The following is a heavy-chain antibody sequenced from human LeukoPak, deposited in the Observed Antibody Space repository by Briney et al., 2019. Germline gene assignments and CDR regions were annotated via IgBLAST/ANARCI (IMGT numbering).Heavy chain of an antibody. D-gene: IGHD1-26*01. CDR1: GYSISSSNW. Sequence: SETLSLTCAVSGYSISSSNWWGWIRPPPGKGLEWIGYIYYSGSIYYNPSLKSRVTMSVDTSKNQFSLKLSSVTAVDTAVYYCARAKWEPEVYFDYWGQGTLVTVSS. V-gene: IGHV4-28*05. CDR2: IYYSGSI. J-gene: IGHJ4*02. CDR3: ARAKWEPEVYFDY.